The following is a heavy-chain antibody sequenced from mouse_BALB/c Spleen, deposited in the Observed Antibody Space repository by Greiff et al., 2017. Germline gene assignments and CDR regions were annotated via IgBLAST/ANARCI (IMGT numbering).Heavy chain of an antibody. J-gene: IGHJ4*01. V-gene: IGHV1-18*01. CDR1: GYSFTGYT. CDR2: INPYNGGT. Sequence: VQLKESGPELVKPGASMKISCKASGYSFTGYTMNWVKQSHGKNLEWIGLINPYNGGTSYNQKFKGKATLTVDKSSSTAYMELLSLTSEDSAVYYCAREGNYDYDGYAMDYWGQGTSVTVSS. CDR3: AREGNYDYDGYAMDY. D-gene: IGHD2-4*01.